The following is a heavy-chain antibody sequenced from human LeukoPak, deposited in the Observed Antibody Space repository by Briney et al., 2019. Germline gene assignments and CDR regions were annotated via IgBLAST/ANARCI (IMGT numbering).Heavy chain of an antibody. V-gene: IGHV2-70*04. CDR1: GFSLNTAGTR. D-gene: IGHD6-6*01. J-gene: IGHJ4*02. CDR3: TRISADSGSSPFDY. Sequence: ESGPALVKPTQTLTLTCTFSGFSLNTAGTRVNWIRQPPGKALEWLARIDWDDDKFYSTSLKPRLTISKDTSKNRVVLTMTNMDPADTATYYCTRISADSGSSPFDYWGQGTLVTVSS. CDR2: IDWDDDK.